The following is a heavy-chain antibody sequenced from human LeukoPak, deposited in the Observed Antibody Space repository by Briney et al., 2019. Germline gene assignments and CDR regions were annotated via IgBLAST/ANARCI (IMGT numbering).Heavy chain of an antibody. V-gene: IGHV4-4*02. CDR1: GGSISSSNW. CDR2: IYHSGST. CDR3: ARGVVVVVAATLGQINNWYFDL. Sequence: SETLSLTCAVSGGSISSSNWWSWVRQPPGKGLEWIGEIYHSGSTNYNPSLKSRVTISVDKSKNQFSLKLSSVTAADTAVYYCARGVVVVVAATLGQINNWYFDLWGRGTLVTVSS. J-gene: IGHJ2*01. D-gene: IGHD2-15*01.